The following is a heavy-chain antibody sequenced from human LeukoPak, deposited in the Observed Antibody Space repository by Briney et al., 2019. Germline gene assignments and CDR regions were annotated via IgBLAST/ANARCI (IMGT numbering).Heavy chain of an antibody. CDR1: GFTLSSFA. Sequence: PGGSVRLSCAASGFTLSSFAMSWVRQAPEKMREWGAAISGSGGSTYYADSGKGRFTISRDNSKNTLYLQMNSLGAEDTAANYSAKAQNLPVAITWSAFDIWRQGTMVTVSS. J-gene: IGHJ3*02. V-gene: IGHV3-23*01. D-gene: IGHD2-2*01. CDR2: ISGSGGST. CDR3: AKAQNLPVAITWSAFDI.